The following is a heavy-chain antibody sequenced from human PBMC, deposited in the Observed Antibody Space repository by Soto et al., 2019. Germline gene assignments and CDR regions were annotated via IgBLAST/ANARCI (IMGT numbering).Heavy chain of an antibody. D-gene: IGHD6-13*01. CDR2: IYSGGST. CDR3: ARGGGAAADTADY. Sequence: EVQLVESGGGLVQPGGSLRLSCAASGFTVSSNYMSWVRQAPGKGLEWVSIIYSGGSTYYADSVKGRVTISRDNSKNTLYLQMNSLRVGDTAVYYCARGGGAAADTADYWGQGTLVTVSS. J-gene: IGHJ4*02. CDR1: GFTVSSNY. V-gene: IGHV3-66*01.